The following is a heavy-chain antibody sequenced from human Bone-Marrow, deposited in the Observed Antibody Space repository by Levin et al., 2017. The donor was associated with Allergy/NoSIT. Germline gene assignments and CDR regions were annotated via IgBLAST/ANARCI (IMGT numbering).Heavy chain of an antibody. CDR3: PNMPSLPTGFSAYYYGMGV. D-gene: IGHD2-2*01. Sequence: PGGSLRLSCAASGFSFSSSAMSWVRQAPGKGLEWVSAIGGSGTNTYYADSVKGRFTISRDNSKNTLYLQMNSLRVEDTAVYYCPNMPSLPTGFSAYYYGMGVWGQGTTVTVYS. CDR1: GFSFSSSA. J-gene: IGHJ6*02. CDR2: IGGSGTNT. V-gene: IGHV3-23*01.